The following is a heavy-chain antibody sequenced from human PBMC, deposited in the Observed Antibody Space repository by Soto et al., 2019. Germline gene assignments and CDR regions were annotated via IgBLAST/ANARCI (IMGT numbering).Heavy chain of an antibody. D-gene: IGHD6-6*01. CDR1: GGSISSYY. CDR2: IYYIGIT. Sequence: SETLSLTCTVSGGSISSYYWSWIRQSPGKGLEWIGYIYYIGITNFNPSLKSRVTISVDTSKKQFSLKLSSVTAADTAVYYCATSSSSVKYYYYMDVWGKGTTVTVSS. V-gene: IGHV4-59*01. J-gene: IGHJ6*03. CDR3: ATSSSSVKYYYYMDV.